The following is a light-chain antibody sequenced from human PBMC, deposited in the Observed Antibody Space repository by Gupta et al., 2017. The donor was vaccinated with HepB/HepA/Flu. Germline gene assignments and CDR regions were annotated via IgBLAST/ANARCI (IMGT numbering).Light chain of an antibody. CDR1: QSVSTN. V-gene: IGKV3-15*01. CDR2: GAS. J-gene: IGKJ3*01. Sequence: EIVMTQSPATLSVSPGERATLSCRASQSVSTNLAWYQQKPGQAPRLLIYGASTRATGIPARFSGSGSGTEFTLTISSLQSEDFAVYYCQQYNNWPPEMTFGPGTKVEIK. CDR3: QQYNNWPPEMT.